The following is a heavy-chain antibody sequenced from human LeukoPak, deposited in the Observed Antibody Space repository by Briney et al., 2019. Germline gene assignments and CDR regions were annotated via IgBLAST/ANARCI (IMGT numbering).Heavy chain of an antibody. CDR2: VNPNSGGT. V-gene: IGHV1-2*06. J-gene: IGHJ4*02. CDR3: ARRIAAAGHFDY. D-gene: IGHD6-13*01. CDR1: GYTFTGYY. Sequence: ASVKVSCKASGYTFTGYYLYWVRQAPGQGLEWMGRVNPNSGGTNYAQKFQGRVTMTRDTSISTAYMELSSLRSDDTAVFYCARRIAAAGHFDYWGQGTLVTVSS.